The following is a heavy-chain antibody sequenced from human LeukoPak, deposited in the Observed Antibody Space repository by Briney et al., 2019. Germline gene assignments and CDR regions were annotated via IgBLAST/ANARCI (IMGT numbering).Heavy chain of an antibody. CDR2: ISSSSSTI. J-gene: IGHJ3*02. CDR3: ARDTHYYGSGSPAFDI. CDR1: GFTFSSYS. D-gene: IGHD3-10*01. V-gene: IGHV3-48*01. Sequence: GGSLRLSCAASGFTFSSYSMNWVRQAPGKGLEWVSSISSSSSTIHYADSVKGRFTISRDNARNSLFLQMNSLRAEDTAVYYCARDTHYYGSGSPAFDIWGQGTMVTVSS.